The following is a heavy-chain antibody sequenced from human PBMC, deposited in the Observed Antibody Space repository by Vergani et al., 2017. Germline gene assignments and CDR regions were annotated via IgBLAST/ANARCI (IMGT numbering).Heavy chain of an antibody. CDR2: IYPADSDT. Sequence: EAELVQSGPEMRKPGESLKIPCKGSEYSFGNYWIVWVRQMPGKGLEWMGIIYPADSDTRYSPSFQGQVTISADKSISTAFLQWDSLKASDTALYYCARHTTYTDSWGQGTLVTVSS. D-gene: IGHD1-1*01. CDR3: ARHTTYTDS. CDR1: EYSFGNYW. J-gene: IGHJ4*02. V-gene: IGHV5-51*01.